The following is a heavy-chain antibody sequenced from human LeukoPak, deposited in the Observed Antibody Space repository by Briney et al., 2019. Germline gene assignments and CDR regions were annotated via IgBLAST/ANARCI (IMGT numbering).Heavy chain of an antibody. V-gene: IGHV3-9*01. Sequence: GRSPRLSCAASGFSFNDYAIHWVRQAPGKGLEWVSGINWNGGSIGYADSVKGRFTISRDNAKKSLYLQMNSLRVEDTALYYCAKDKLLRVVWFGDLSFDYWGQGTLVTVSS. CDR2: INWNGGSI. CDR1: GFSFNDYA. J-gene: IGHJ4*02. D-gene: IGHD3-10*01. CDR3: AKDKLLRVVWFGDLSFDY.